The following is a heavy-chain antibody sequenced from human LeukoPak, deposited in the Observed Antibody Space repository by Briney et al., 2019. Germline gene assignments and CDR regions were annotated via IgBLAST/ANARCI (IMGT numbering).Heavy chain of an antibody. CDR3: ARGYYYDSSGYYYGMDV. Sequence: PSETLSLTCTVSGGSISSSSYYWGWIRQPPGKGLEWIGYIYYSGSTNYNPSLKSRVTISVDTSKNQFSLKLSSVTAADTAVYYCARGYYYDSSGYYYGMDVWGQGTTVTVSS. V-gene: IGHV4-61*05. CDR2: IYYSGST. J-gene: IGHJ6*02. D-gene: IGHD3-22*01. CDR1: GGSISSSSYY.